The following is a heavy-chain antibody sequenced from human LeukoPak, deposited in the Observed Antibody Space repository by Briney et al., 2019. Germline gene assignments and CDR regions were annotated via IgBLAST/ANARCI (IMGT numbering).Heavy chain of an antibody. CDR1: GYTFTSYG. CDR2: ISAYNGNT. Sequence: ASVKVSCKASGYTFTSYGISWVRQAPGQGLEWRGWISAYNGNTNYAQKLQGRVTMTTDTSTSTAYMELRSLRSDDTAVYYCARDSSAAAGMVGRYWGQGTLVTVSS. CDR3: ARDSSAAAGMVGRY. J-gene: IGHJ4*02. D-gene: IGHD6-13*01. V-gene: IGHV1-18*01.